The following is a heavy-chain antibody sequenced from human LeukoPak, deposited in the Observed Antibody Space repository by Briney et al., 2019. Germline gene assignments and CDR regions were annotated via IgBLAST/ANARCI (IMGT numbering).Heavy chain of an antibody. D-gene: IGHD3-22*01. V-gene: IGHV3-11*01. CDR1: GFTFSDYY. CDR3: ARDFDISAYYYEFDY. J-gene: IGHJ4*02. CDR2: ISSSGSTI. Sequence: PGGSLRLSCAASGFTFSDYYMSWIRQAPGKGLEWVSYISSSGSTIYYADSVKGRFTISRDNAKNSLYLQVNSLRAEDTAVYYCARDFDISAYYYEFDYWGQGTLVTVSS.